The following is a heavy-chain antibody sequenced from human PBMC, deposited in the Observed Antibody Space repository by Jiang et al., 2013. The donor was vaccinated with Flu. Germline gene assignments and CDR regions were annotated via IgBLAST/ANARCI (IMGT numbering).Heavy chain of an antibody. CDR1: GFSISTTGMC. D-gene: IGHD6-19*01. CDR2: IDWGDDK. J-gene: IGHJ4*02. CDR3: ARSHLSVAGTPIDF. V-gene: IGHV2-70*11. Sequence: KPTQTLTLTCTLSGFSISTTGMCVSWIRQPPGKALEWLARIDWGDDKYYSTSLKTRLTISKDTSKNQVVLTMTDMDPVDTATYYCARSHLSVAGTPIDFWGQGTLVTVSS.